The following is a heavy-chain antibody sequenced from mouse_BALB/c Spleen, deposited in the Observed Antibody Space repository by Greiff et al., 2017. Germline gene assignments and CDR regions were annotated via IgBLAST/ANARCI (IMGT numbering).Heavy chain of an antibody. CDR1: GFNIKDTY. D-gene: IGHD1-1*01. V-gene: IGHV14-3*02. Sequence: EVQLQESGAELVKPGASVKLSCTASGFNIKDTYMHWVNQRPEQGLEWIGRIDPANGNTKYDPKFQGKATITADTSSNTAYLQLSSLTSEDTAVYYCARGEGSSYYYAMDYWGEGTSVTVSS. J-gene: IGHJ4*01. CDR2: IDPANGNT. CDR3: ARGEGSSYYYAMDY.